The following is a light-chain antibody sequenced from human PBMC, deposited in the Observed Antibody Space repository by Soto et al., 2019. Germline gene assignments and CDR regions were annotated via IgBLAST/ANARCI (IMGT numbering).Light chain of an antibody. J-gene: IGKJ4*01. V-gene: IGKV1-5*03. Sequence: DIQMTQSPSTLSASVGDRVTITCRASQSISSWLAWYQQKPGKAPKLLIYKASSLEGGVPSRFSGSGSGTDFNLTMSSLQPDDFATSYCQQYHSYSLTFGGGTKVDI. CDR3: QQYHSYSLT. CDR1: QSISSW. CDR2: KAS.